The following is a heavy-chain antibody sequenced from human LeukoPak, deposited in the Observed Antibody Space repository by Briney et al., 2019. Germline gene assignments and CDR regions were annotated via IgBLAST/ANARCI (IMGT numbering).Heavy chain of an antibody. J-gene: IGHJ4*02. CDR2: ISSSGSTI. Sequence: GGSLRLSCAASGFTFSSYEMNWVRQAPGKGLEWVSYISSSGSTIYYADSVKGRFTISRDNAKNSLYLQMNSLRAEDTAVYYCARVRGGTYGAYYFDYWGQGTLVTVSS. CDR3: ARVRGGTYGAYYFDY. CDR1: GFTFSSYE. V-gene: IGHV3-48*03. D-gene: IGHD3-16*01.